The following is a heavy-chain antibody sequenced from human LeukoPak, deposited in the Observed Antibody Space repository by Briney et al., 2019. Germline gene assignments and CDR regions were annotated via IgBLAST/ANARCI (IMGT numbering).Heavy chain of an antibody. J-gene: IGHJ4*02. V-gene: IGHV1-69*05. CDR3: ASGDDSRGDFSFDY. D-gene: IGHD3-22*01. Sequence: ASVTVSCKASGGTFSSYAISWVRQAPGQGLEWMGGIIPIFGTANYAQKFQGRVTITTDESTSTAYMELSSLRSEDTAVYYCASGDDSRGDFSFDYWGQGTLVTVSS. CDR2: IIPIFGTA. CDR1: GGTFSSYA.